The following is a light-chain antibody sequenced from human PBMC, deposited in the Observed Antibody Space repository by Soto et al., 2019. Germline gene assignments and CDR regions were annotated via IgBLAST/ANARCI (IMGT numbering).Light chain of an antibody. Sequence: QHVLTQSPSASASLGASVKLTCTLSSGHSSYAIAWHQQQPEKGPRYLMNLNSDGSHTKGHGIPDRFSGSSSGAERSLTISGLQSEDEADYYCLTWGPGFYVFGTGTKVTVL. CDR1: SGHSSYA. CDR2: LNSDGSH. CDR3: LTWGPGFYV. V-gene: IGLV4-69*01. J-gene: IGLJ1*01.